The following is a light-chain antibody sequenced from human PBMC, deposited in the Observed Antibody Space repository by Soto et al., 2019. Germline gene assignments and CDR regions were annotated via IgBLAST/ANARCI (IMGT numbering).Light chain of an antibody. Sequence: EIVMTQSPATLSVSPGERATLYCKASQRISSNLAWYQQKPGQPPRLLIYGASTRASGIPARFSGSGSGTEFTLTISGLQSEDFALYYCQQYNIWPPYTFXQGTRMEIK. CDR2: GAS. CDR3: QQYNIWPPYT. V-gene: IGKV3-15*01. CDR1: QRISSN. J-gene: IGKJ5*01.